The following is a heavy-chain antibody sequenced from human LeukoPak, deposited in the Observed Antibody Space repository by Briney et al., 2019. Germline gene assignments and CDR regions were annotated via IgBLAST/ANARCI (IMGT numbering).Heavy chain of an antibody. CDR3: ARGVRGSTAAGTFDY. CDR2: IYYSGST. Sequence: SETLSLTCTVSGGSISSYYWSWIRQPPGKGLEWIGYIYYSGSTNYNPSLKNRVTISVDTSKNQFSLKLSSVTAADTAVYYCARGVRGSTAAGTFDYWGQGTLVTVSS. D-gene: IGHD6-13*01. CDR1: GGSISSYY. J-gene: IGHJ4*02. V-gene: IGHV4-59*01.